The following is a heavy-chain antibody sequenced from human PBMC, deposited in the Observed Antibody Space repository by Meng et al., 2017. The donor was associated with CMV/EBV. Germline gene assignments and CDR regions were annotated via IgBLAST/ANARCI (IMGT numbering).Heavy chain of an antibody. Sequence: SFKASGYTFTGYYMHWVRQAPGQWLEWMGWINPNSGGTNYAQKFQGRVTMTRDTSISTAYMELSRLRSDDTAVYYCARQRYKNWFDPWGQGTLVTVSS. CDR3: ARQRYKNWFDP. CDR2: INPNSGGT. CDR1: GYTFTGYY. J-gene: IGHJ5*02. D-gene: IGHD1-1*01. V-gene: IGHV1-2*02.